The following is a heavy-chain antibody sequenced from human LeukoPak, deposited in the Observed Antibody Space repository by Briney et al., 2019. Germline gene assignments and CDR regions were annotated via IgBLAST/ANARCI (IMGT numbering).Heavy chain of an antibody. Sequence: SETLSLTCAVYGGSFSGYYWSWIRQPPGKGLEWIGEINHSGSTNYNPSLKSRVTISVDTSKNQFSLKLSSVTAADTAVYYCAKAYSSSWYYFDYWGQGTLVTVSS. CDR1: GGSFSGYY. J-gene: IGHJ4*02. CDR2: INHSGST. D-gene: IGHD6-13*01. V-gene: IGHV4-34*01. CDR3: AKAYSSSWYYFDY.